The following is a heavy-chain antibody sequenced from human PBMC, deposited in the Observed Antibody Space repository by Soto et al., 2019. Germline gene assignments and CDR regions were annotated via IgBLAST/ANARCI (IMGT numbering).Heavy chain of an antibody. CDR1: GGSISGRSNY. V-gene: IGHV4-39*01. D-gene: IGHD3-3*01. CDR3: AGASTIFGVWRLDP. CDR2: IFYTGGT. J-gene: IGHJ5*02. Sequence: PSETLSLTCTVSGGSISGRSNYWGWIRQPPGRGPEWIGSIFYTGGTYYNPSLKSRVSISVDTSRNQFSLKLSSVTAADTAVYYCAGASTIFGVWRLDPWGQGTLVTVSS.